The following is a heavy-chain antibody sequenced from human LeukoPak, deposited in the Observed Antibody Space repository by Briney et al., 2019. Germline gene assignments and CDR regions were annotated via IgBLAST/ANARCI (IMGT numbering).Heavy chain of an antibody. CDR3: ARELWFGEAFDY. Sequence: PGGSLRLSCAASGFTFSSYGMSWVRQAPGKGLEWVSVINYSGVSTNYADSVKGRFTISRDNAKNSLYLQMNSLRAEDTAVYYCARELWFGEAFDYWGQGTLVTVSS. CDR2: INYSGVST. D-gene: IGHD3-10*01. V-gene: IGHV3-23*01. CDR1: GFTFSSYG. J-gene: IGHJ4*02.